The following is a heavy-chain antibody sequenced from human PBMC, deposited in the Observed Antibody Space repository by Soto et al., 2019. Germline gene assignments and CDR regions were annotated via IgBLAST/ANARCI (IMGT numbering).Heavy chain of an antibody. J-gene: IGHJ4*02. Sequence: GSRRLSCAASGFTVSSNYMSWVRQAPGKGLEWVSVIYSGGSTYYADSVKGRFTISRDNSKNTLYLQMNSLRAEDTAVYYCAKTANGWFSAFDIWGQGTLVTVAS. D-gene: IGHD6-19*01. CDR1: GFTVSSNY. CDR2: IYSGGST. V-gene: IGHV3-66*01. CDR3: AKTANGWFSAFDI.